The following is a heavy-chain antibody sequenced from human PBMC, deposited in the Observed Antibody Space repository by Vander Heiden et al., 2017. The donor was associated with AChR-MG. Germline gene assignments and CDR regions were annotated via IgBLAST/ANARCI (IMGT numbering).Heavy chain of an antibody. J-gene: IGHJ4*02. CDR1: GGSISSSSSY. V-gene: IGHV4-39*01. Sequence: QLQLQESGPGLVKPSETLSLTCTVPGGSISSSSSYWGWIRQPPGKGLEWIATIYYSGRTYYNPSLKSRVTGSVDTSTDQFSRMLRSVTAADTAVYYCARQSFGTYYFDSWGQGTPVTVSS. CDR3: ARQSFGTYYFDS. D-gene: IGHD3-16*01. CDR2: IYYSGRT.